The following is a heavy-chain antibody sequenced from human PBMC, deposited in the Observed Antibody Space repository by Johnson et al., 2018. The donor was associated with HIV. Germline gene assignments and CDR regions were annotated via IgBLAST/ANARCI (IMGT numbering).Heavy chain of an antibody. Sequence: VQLVESGGGLVKPGVSLRLSCAASGFTFSNAWLSWVRQVPGKGLEWVGRIKSKSDGGITDHAATVIGRCTISRDDSKNTLYLQMNSLKTEYTAVYYCTTVISWFGAITFDIWGQGTMVTVSS. J-gene: IGHJ3*02. D-gene: IGHD3-10*01. CDR3: TTVISWFGAITFDI. CDR1: GFTFSNAW. CDR2: IKSKSDGGIT. V-gene: IGHV3-15*01.